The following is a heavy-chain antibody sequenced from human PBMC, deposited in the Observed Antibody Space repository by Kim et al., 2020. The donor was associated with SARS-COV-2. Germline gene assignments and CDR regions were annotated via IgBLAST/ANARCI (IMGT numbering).Heavy chain of an antibody. CDR1: GYTLTELS. D-gene: IGHD5-18*01. CDR2: FDPEDGET. Sequence: ASVKVSCKVSGYTLTELSMHWVRQAPGKGLEWMGGFDPEDGETIYAQKFQGRVTMTEDTSTDTAYMELSSLRSEDTAVYYCATGRDRDTAMVPDDWGQGTLVTVSS. V-gene: IGHV1-24*01. CDR3: ATGRDRDTAMVPDD. J-gene: IGHJ4*02.